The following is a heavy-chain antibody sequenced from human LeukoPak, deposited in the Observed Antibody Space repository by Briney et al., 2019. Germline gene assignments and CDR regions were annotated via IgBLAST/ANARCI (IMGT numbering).Heavy chain of an antibody. CDR2: IYHTGST. V-gene: IGHV4-4*02. J-gene: IGHJ4*02. CDR1: GDSISSSNW. Sequence: SGTLSLTCAVSGDSISSSNWWSWVRQPPGKGLEWIGEIYHTGSTNYNPSLQSRVTISVDKSKNQFSLKLSSVTAADTAVYYCAILPRYSRDDFWGQGTLVTVSS. D-gene: IGHD2-21*01. CDR3: AILPRYSRDDF.